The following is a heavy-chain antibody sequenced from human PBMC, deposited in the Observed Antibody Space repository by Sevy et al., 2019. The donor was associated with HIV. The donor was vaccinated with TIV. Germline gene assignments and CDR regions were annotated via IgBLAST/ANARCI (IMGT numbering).Heavy chain of an antibody. CDR1: GYTFTSYG. CDR2: ISAYNGNT. CDR3: ARDSYYDSSGYYYVPYFDY. D-gene: IGHD3-22*01. Sequence: ASVKVSCKASGYTFTSYGISWVRQAPGQGLEWMGWISAYNGNTNYAQKLQGRVTMTTDTSTSTAYMERRSLRSDDTAVYYCARDSYYDSSGYYYVPYFDYWGQGTLVTVSS. V-gene: IGHV1-18*01. J-gene: IGHJ4*02.